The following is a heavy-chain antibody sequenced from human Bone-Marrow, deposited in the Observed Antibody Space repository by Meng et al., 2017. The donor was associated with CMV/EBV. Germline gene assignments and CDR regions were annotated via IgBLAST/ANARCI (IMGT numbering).Heavy chain of an antibody. V-gene: IGHV5-51*01. Sequence: GGSLRLSCKGSGYSFTSYWIGWVRQMPGKGLEWMGIIYPGDSETRYSPSFQDQVTISADKSISTAYLQWSSLKASDTAMYYCARAVVPNWFDPWGQGTLVTVSS. CDR3: ARAVVPNWFDP. CDR1: GYSFTSYW. J-gene: IGHJ5*02. CDR2: IYPGDSET. D-gene: IGHD6-19*01.